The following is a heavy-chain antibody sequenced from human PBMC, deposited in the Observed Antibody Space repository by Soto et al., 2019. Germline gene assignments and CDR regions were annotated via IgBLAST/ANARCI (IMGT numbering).Heavy chain of an antibody. J-gene: IGHJ4*02. CDR2: IIPIFGTA. Sequence: GASVKVSCKASGGTFSSYAISWVRQAPGQGLEWMGGIIPIFGTANYAQKFQGRVTITADESTSTAYMELSSLRSEDTAVYHCARAVPPVGYSYGYYYFDYWGQGTLVTVSS. CDR3: ARAVPPVGYSYGYYYFDY. D-gene: IGHD5-18*01. CDR1: GGTFSSYA. V-gene: IGHV1-69*13.